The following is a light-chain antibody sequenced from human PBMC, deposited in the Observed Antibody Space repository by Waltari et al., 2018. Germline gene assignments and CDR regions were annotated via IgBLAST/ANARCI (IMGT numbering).Light chain of an antibody. CDR2: HAS. V-gene: IGKV3-15*01. J-gene: IGKJ1*01. CDR1: ESIATN. CDR3: QQYNNWPPST. Sequence: EILLTQSPDTLSVSPGERVTLSCRASESIATNLAWYQQRPGQAPRLLIFHASSRATDIPAKFSGSGSGTEFTLTISSLQAEDFAVYYCQQYNNWPPSTFGQGTKVEFK.